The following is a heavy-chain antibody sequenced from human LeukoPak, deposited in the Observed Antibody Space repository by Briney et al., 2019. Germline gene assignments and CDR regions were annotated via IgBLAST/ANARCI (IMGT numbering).Heavy chain of an antibody. D-gene: IGHD5-24*01. CDR1: GFTFSDHY. CDR3: ARGFNSFDI. J-gene: IGHJ3*02. CDR2: SRNNTTGYTT. V-gene: IGHV3-72*01. Sequence: PGRSLSLSCATSGFTFSDHYMATVREAPGTGLKCVGRSRNNTTGYTTEDAASVRGRFTDSRDESKNALILQMNSQKTDDTAVYYCARGFNSFDIWGQGTTVTVPS.